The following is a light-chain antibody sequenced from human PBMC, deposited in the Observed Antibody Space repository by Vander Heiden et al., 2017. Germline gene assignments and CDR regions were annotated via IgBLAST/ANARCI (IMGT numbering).Light chain of an antibody. CDR3: QSYDSGLSRWV. CDR1: SSNTGADYD. V-gene: IGLV1-40*01. Sequence: QSVLTQPPSVSVAPGQMVTISCTGSSSNTGADYDLHWYQQLPGTAPKLLIYGNTNRPSGVPDRFSGSKSGTSASLAITGLQAADEGFYYCQSYDSGLSRWVFGGGTRLTVL. J-gene: IGLJ3*02. CDR2: GNT.